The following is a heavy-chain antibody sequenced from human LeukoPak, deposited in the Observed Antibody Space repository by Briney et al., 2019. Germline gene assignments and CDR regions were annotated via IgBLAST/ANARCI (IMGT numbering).Heavy chain of an antibody. CDR2: INPSGGST. CDR3: ARDSGVATVLFRRGPPHY. D-gene: IGHD5-12*01. J-gene: IGHJ4*02. CDR1: GYTFTSYY. Sequence: EASVKVSCKASGYTFTSYYMHWVRQAPGQGLEWMGIINPSGGSTSYAQKFQGRVTMTRDTSTSTAYMELRSLRSDDTAVYYCARDSGVATVLFRRGPPHYWGQGTLVTVSS. V-gene: IGHV1-46*01.